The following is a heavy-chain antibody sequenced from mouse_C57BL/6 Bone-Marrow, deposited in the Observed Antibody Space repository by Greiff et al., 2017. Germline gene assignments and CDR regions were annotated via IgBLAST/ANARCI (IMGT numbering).Heavy chain of an antibody. CDR2: IDPETGGT. D-gene: IGHD2-1*01. CDR3: TGRGAYGNVSWFAY. Sequence: QVQLQQSGAELVRPGASVTLSCKASGYTFTDYEMHWVKQTPVHGLEWIGAIDPETGGTAYNQKFKGKAILTADKSSSTAYMELRSLTSEDSAVYYCTGRGAYGNVSWFAYWGQGTLVTVSA. CDR1: GYTFTDYE. V-gene: IGHV1-15*01. J-gene: IGHJ3*01.